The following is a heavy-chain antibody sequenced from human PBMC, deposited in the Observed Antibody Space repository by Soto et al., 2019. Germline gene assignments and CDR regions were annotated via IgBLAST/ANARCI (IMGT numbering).Heavy chain of an antibody. D-gene: IGHD6-6*01. CDR2: IIPIFGTA. CDR3: ARSSGHSSSSYYYYGMDV. CDR1: GGTFSSYA. J-gene: IGHJ6*02. Sequence: QVQLVQSGAEVQKPGSSVKVSCKASGGTFSSYAISWVRQAPGQGLEWMGGIIPIFGTANYAQKFQGRVTNTADESTSTAYMELSSLRSEDTAVYYCARSSGHSSSSYYYYGMDVWGQGTTVTVSS. V-gene: IGHV1-69*01.